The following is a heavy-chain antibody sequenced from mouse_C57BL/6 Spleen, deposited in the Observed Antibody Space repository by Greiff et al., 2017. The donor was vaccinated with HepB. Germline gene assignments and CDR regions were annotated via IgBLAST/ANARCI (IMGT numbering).Heavy chain of an antibody. J-gene: IGHJ2*01. D-gene: IGHD1-1*01. CDR2: IDPETGGT. V-gene: IGHV1-15*01. CDR3: TRLLRGAFDY. CDR1: GYTFTDYE. Sequence: VKLQQSGAELVRPGASVTLSCKASGYTFTDYEMHWVKQTPVHGLEWIGAIDPETGGTAYNQKFKGKAILTADKSSSTAYMELRSLTSEDSAVYYCTRLLRGAFDYWGQGTTLTVSS.